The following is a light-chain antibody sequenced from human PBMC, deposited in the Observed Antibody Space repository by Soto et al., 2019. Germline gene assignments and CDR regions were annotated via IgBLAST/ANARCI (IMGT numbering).Light chain of an antibody. Sequence: DIVLTQSPLSLPVTPGEPASISCRSSQSLLQSNGYTYLDWYLQKPGKAPKLLIYDASSLESGVPSRFSGSGSGTDFTLTISSLEPEDFAVYYCQRRSNWSTTFGQGTKVDIK. CDR2: DAS. CDR3: QRRSNWSTT. J-gene: IGKJ1*01. CDR1: QSLLQSNGYTY. V-gene: IGKV2-28*01.